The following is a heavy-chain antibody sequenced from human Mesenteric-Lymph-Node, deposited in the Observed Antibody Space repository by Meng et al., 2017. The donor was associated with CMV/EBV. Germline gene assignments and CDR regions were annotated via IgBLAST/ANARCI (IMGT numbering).Heavy chain of an antibody. CDR3: AAGRPHYDPFFYYNMDV. J-gene: IGHJ6*02. CDR2: IWYDGSNE. D-gene: IGHD4-17*01. V-gene: IGHV3-33*01. CDR1: GLTFSTYG. Sequence: GESLKISCAASGLTFSTYGMHWVRQAPGKGLEWVAVIWYDGSNEYYAESAKGRFIISRDNSKYTVYLEMSSLRAEDTAVYYCAAGRPHYDPFFYYNMDVWGQGATVTV.